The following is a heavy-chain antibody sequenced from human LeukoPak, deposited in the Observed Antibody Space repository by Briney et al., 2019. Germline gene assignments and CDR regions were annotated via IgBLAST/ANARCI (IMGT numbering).Heavy chain of an antibody. V-gene: IGHV3-48*03. CDR2: ISSSGSTI. J-gene: IGHJ3*02. CDR3: ARSGVVTATPADAFDI. Sequence: PGGSLRLSCSASGFTFSSYAMHWVRQAPGKGLEWVSYISSSGSTIYYADSVKGRFTISRDNAKNSLYLQMNSLRAEDTAAYYCARSGVVTATPADAFDIWGQGTMVTVSS. D-gene: IGHD2-21*02. CDR1: GFTFSSYA.